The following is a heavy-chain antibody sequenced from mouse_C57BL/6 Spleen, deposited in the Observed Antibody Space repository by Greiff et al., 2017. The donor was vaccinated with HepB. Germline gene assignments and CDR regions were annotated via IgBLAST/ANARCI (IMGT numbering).Heavy chain of an antibody. CDR2: IDPSDSYT. D-gene: IGHD1-1*01. Sequence: VQLQQPGAELVKPGASVKLSCKASGYTFTSYWIQWVKQRPGQGLEWIGEIDPSDSYTNYNQKFKGKATLTVDTSSSTAYMQLSSLTSEDSAVYYCARGITTVNYAMDYWGQGTSVTVSP. CDR1: GYTFTSYW. J-gene: IGHJ4*01. V-gene: IGHV1-50*01. CDR3: ARGITTVNYAMDY.